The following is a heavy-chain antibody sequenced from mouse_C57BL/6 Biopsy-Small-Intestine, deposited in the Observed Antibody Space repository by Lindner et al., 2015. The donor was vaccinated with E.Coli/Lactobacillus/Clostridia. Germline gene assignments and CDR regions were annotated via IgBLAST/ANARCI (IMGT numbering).Heavy chain of an antibody. D-gene: IGHD1-1*01. CDR3: TRSVATIIDFDY. J-gene: IGHJ3*01. Sequence: VQLQESGTVLARPGASVKMSCKTSGYTFTTYWMHWVKQRPGQGLEWIGAIYPGNNNTGYNQKFKGKAKLTAVTSASTAYMELSSLANEDSAVYFCTRSVATIIDFDYWGQGTLVTVSA. V-gene: IGHV1-5*01. CDR1: GYTFTTYW. CDR2: IYPGNNNT.